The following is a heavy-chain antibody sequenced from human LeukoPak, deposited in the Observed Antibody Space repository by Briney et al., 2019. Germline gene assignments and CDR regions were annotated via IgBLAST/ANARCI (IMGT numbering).Heavy chain of an antibody. Sequence: SETLSLTCTASGDSISSGGYYWSWIGPHPGKGLEWVGYTYYGGSTYYTPSLESRVSISIDTSAYQFSLKLSSVTAADTAVYYCARSGPHGGWYYFDYWGQGTLVTVSS. CDR2: TYYGGST. D-gene: IGHD6-19*01. CDR1: GDSISSGGYY. CDR3: ARSGPHGGWYYFDY. V-gene: IGHV4-31*03. J-gene: IGHJ4*02.